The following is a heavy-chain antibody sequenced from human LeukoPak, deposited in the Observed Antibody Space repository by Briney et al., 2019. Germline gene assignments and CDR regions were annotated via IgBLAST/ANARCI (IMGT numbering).Heavy chain of an antibody. CDR2: VSGSGSDT. V-gene: IGHV3-23*01. CDR3: AKDSDISGCFDY. D-gene: IGHD1-26*01. J-gene: IGHJ4*02. CDR1: GFTFKNYA. Sequence: GGSPRLSCAASGFTFKNYAMNWVRQAPGKGPEWVARVSGSGSDTFCADSVRGRFTISRDNSKNTLYLQMSSLRAEDTATYYCAKDSDISGCFDYWGPGTPVTVSS.